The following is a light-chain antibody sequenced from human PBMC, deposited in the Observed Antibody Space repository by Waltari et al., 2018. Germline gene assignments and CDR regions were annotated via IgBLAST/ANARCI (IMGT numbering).Light chain of an antibody. CDR2: DAS. V-gene: IGKV1-5*01. CDR3: QHRKT. Sequence: DIQMTQSPSTLSASVGDRVTITCRASQSISSWLAWYQQKPGKAPKLLIYDASSLESGVPSRFSGSGSRTEFTLTISSLQPDDFATYYCQHRKTFGQGTKVEIK. CDR1: QSISSW. J-gene: IGKJ1*01.